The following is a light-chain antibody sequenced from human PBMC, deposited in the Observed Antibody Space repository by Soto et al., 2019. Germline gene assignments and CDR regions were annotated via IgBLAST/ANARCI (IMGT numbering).Light chain of an antibody. CDR2: DVS. CDR3: SSYTSSSTLGHVV. CDR1: SSDVGGYNY. Sequence: QSALTQPASVSGSPGQSITISCTGTSSDVGGYNYVSWYQQHPGKAPKLMIYDVSTRPSGVSNRFSGSKSGNTASLTISGLQAEDEADYYCSSYTSSSTLGHVVFGGGTKLTVL. J-gene: IGLJ2*01. V-gene: IGLV2-14*01.